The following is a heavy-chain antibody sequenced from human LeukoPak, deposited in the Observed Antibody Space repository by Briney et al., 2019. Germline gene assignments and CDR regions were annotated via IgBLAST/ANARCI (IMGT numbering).Heavy chain of an antibody. J-gene: IGHJ4*02. V-gene: IGHV5-51*01. CDR1: GYIFTNYW. CDR2: IYPRDSDT. CDR3: ARRQYSGYDFDF. D-gene: IGHD5-12*01. Sequence: PGESLKISCKASGYIFTNYWIGWVRQMPGKGLEWMGIIYPRDSDTRYSPSFQGQATVSADKSNSTAYLQWNTLEASDTAMYYCARRQYSGYDFDFWGQGTLVTVSS.